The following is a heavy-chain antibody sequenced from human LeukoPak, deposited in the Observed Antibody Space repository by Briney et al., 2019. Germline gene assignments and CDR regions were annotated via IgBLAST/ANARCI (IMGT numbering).Heavy chain of an antibody. CDR2: INHNGNVN. Sequence: GGSLRLSCAASGFTFSSYWMNWARQAPGKGLEWVASINHNGNVNYYVDSVKGRFTISRDNSKNTLFLQMNSLRAEDTAVYYCAKMSGYDFTSYYYGMDVWGQGTTVTVSS. D-gene: IGHD5-12*01. J-gene: IGHJ6*02. CDR1: GFTFSSYW. V-gene: IGHV3-7*03. CDR3: AKMSGYDFTSYYYGMDV.